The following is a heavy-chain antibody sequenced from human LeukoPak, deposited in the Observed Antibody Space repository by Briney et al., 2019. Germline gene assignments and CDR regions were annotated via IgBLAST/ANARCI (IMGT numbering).Heavy chain of an antibody. CDR2: IYYSGST. V-gene: IGHV4-39*07. Sequence: PSETLSLTCTVSGGSISSSSYYWGWIRQPPGKGLEWIGSIYYSGSTYYNPSLKSRVTISVDTSKNQFSLKLSSVTAADTAVYYCASSGGYSSSSFDYWGQGTLVTVSS. D-gene: IGHD6-6*01. J-gene: IGHJ4*02. CDR3: ASSGGYSSSSFDY. CDR1: GGSISSSSYY.